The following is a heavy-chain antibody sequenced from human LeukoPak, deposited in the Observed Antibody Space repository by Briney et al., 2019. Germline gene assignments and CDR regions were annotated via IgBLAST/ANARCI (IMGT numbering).Heavy chain of an antibody. J-gene: IGHJ3*02. V-gene: IGHV1-69*13. CDR2: IIPIFGTA. CDR1: GGTFSSYA. D-gene: IGHD3-9*01. CDR3: ARGGVGYLSYDILTGYLDDAFDI. Sequence: SVKVSCKASGGTFSSYAISWVRQAPGQGLEWMGGIIPIFGTANYAQKFQGRVTITADESTSTAYMELSSLRSEDTAVYYCARGGVGYLSYDILTGYLDDAFDIWGQGTMVTVSS.